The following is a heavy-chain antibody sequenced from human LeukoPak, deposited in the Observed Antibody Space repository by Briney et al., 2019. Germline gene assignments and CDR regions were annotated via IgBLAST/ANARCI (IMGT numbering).Heavy chain of an antibody. CDR1: GFIFSGYW. J-gene: IGHJ4*02. V-gene: IGHV3-7*01. Sequence: PPGGSLRLSCAASGFIFSGYWMSWVRQAPGKGLEWVANIRQDGSDKYYVDSVKGRFTISRDNAKNSLFLQMNSLRAEDTAVYFCTTDSGGGRPFDYWGQGTLVIVSS. CDR2: IRQDGSDK. CDR3: TTDSGGGRPFDY. D-gene: IGHD6-6*01.